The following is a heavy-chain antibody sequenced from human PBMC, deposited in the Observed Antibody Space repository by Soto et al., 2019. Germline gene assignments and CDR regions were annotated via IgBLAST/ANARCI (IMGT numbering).Heavy chain of an antibody. CDR2: IYYAGST. Sequence: PTATQSRTGAGCGGYVSRYWWSWIRQPPGRGLEWIGFIYYAGSTKYNPSLNSRVTISVDTSKNQFSLTVTSVTAADTAVYSCARRIVATETSAYWRHGTLVTVSS. CDR3: ARRIVATETSAY. D-gene: IGHD5-12*01. J-gene: IGHJ4*01. CDR1: GGYVSRYW. V-gene: IGHV4-59*08.